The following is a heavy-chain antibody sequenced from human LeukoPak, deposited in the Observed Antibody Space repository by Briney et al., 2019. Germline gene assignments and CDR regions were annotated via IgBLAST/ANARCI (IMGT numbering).Heavy chain of an antibody. V-gene: IGHV3-48*01. CDR3: ARGRIVRGVITYYYYYMDV. CDR1: GFTFSSYS. D-gene: IGHD3-10*01. CDR2: ISTSSTTI. J-gene: IGHJ6*03. Sequence: PGGSLRLSCAVSGFTFSSYSMNWVRQAPGKGLEWVSYISTSSTTIYYADSVKGRFTISRDNAKNSLYLQMNSLRVEDTAVYYCARGRIVRGVITYYYYYMDVWGKGTTVTVSS.